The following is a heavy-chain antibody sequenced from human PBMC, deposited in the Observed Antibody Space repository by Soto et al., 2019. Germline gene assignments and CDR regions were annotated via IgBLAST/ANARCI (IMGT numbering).Heavy chain of an antibody. CDR2: IRWDGEND. Sequence: GGPWRLSCAAPGFPFIVYAMHWVGQAPVTGPERLPLIRWDGENDFYAASVKGRFTISRDNSNDLLYLQMNSGRGEDRGLYHCPKDFDSDGYSDYIDYWGLGTLVTV. D-gene: IGHD3-10*01. CDR3: PKDFDSDGYSDYIDY. CDR1: GFPFIVYA. J-gene: IGHJ4*02. V-gene: IGHV3-43D*03.